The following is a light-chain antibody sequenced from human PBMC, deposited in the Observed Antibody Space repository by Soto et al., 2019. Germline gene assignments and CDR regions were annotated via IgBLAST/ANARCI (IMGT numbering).Light chain of an antibody. V-gene: IGLV1-44*01. CDR2: SHN. CDR1: SSNIGSNI. Sequence: QPVLTQPPSASGTPGQRITISCSGSSSNIGSNIVNWYQQLPGTAPKLLIYSHNQRPSGVPERFSGSKSGTSASLAISGLQSEDEADYYCAAWDDSLNAVVFGGGTKLTVL. J-gene: IGLJ2*01. CDR3: AAWDDSLNAVV.